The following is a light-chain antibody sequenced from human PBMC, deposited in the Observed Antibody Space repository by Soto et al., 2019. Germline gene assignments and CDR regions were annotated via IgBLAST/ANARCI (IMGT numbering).Light chain of an antibody. CDR1: QSVSNNY. CDR2: GAS. Sequence: EIVLTQSPGTLSLSPGERATLSCRASQSVSNNYLAWYQQKPGQAPRLLIYGASYRSTGIPDRFSGSGSGIDFTLTISRLEPEDFAVYYCLQYGSPPFTFGPGTKVDIK. V-gene: IGKV3-20*01. J-gene: IGKJ3*01. CDR3: LQYGSPPFT.